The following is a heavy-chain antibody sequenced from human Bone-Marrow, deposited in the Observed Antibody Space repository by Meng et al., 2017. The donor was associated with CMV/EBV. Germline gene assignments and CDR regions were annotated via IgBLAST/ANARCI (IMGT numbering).Heavy chain of an antibody. CDR2: ISSSSSYI. Sequence: GGSLRLSCAASGFTFSSYSMNWVRQAPGEGLEWVSSISSSSSYIYYADSVKGRFTISRDNAKNSLYLQMNSLRAEDTAVYYCARGWDYWYFDLWGRGTLVTVSS. CDR1: GFTFSSYS. J-gene: IGHJ2*01. D-gene: IGHD1-26*01. CDR3: ARGWDYWYFDL. V-gene: IGHV3-21*01.